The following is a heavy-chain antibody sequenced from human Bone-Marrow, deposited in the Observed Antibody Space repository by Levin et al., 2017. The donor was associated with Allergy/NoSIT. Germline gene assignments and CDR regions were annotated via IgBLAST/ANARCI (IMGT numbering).Heavy chain of an antibody. Sequence: SSETLSLTCTVSVGSISSYYWTWIRQAPGKGLEWIGHIFYSGSTNYNPSLKSRVTILVDTSKNQFSLKLSTVTPADTAVYYCARVSRTGGLADAFDVWGQGTMVTVSS. D-gene: IGHD6-19*01. J-gene: IGHJ3*01. CDR1: VGSISSYY. CDR3: ARVSRTGGLADAFDV. CDR2: IFYSGST. V-gene: IGHV4-59*01.